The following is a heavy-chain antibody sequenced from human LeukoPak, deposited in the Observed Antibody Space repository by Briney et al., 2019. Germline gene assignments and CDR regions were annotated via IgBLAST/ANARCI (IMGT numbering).Heavy chain of an antibody. CDR1: GFTFSSYA. Sequence: PGGSLRLSCAASGFTFSSYAMSWVRQAPGKGLEWVSAIWWSDGSTYYADSVKYRFTISRDNSKNTLYLQMNSLRAEDTAVYYCAKDRTGDGYNFGYFQHWGQGTLVLVSS. CDR2: IWWSDGST. V-gene: IGHV3-23*01. J-gene: IGHJ1*01. D-gene: IGHD5-24*01. CDR3: AKDRTGDGYNFGYFQH.